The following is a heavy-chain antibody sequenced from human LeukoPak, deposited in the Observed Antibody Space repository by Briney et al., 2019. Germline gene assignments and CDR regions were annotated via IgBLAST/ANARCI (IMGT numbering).Heavy chain of an antibody. Sequence: TLSLTCTVSGGSISNYYWSWIRQPPGKALEWLALIYWNDDKRYSPSLKSRLTITKDTSKNQVVLTMTKMDPVDTATYYCAHTIYHGSGSYDYWGQGILVTVSS. CDR1: GGSISNYYW. J-gene: IGHJ4*02. D-gene: IGHD3-10*01. CDR3: AHTIYHGSGSYDY. CDR2: IYWNDDK. V-gene: IGHV2-5*01.